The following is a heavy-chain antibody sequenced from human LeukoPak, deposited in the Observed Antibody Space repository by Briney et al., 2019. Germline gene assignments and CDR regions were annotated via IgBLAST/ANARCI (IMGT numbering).Heavy chain of an antibody. V-gene: IGHV3-23*01. CDR2: ISGSGDST. CDR3: AKIFQSSSWFDLDY. CDR1: GFTFINSA. J-gene: IGHJ4*02. D-gene: IGHD6-13*01. Sequence: PGGSLRLSCAASGFTFINSAMNWVRQGPGKGLEWVSGISGSGDSTYYADSVKGRFTISRDNSKNTLYLQMNSLRAEDTAVYYCAKIFQSSSWFDLDYWGQGTLVTVSS.